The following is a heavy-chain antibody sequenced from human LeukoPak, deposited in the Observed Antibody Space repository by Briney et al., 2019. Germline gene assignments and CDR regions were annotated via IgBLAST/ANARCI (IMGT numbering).Heavy chain of an antibody. CDR1: GGSISSGGYY. D-gene: IGHD3-22*01. CDR2: IYYSGST. Sequence: PSQTLSLTCTVPGGSISSGGYYWSWIRQHPGKGLEWIGYIYYSGSTYYNPSLKSRVTISVDTSKNQFSLKLSSVIAADTAVYYCARGHSVSRGNYYYDSTGRFDYWGQGTLVTVSS. J-gene: IGHJ4*02. V-gene: IGHV4-31*03. CDR3: ARGHSVSRGNYYYDSTGRFDY.